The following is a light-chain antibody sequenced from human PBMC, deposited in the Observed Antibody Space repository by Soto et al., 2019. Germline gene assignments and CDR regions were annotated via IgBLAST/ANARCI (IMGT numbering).Light chain of an antibody. J-gene: IGKJ1*01. V-gene: IGKV1-39*01. CDR2: AAS. CDR3: QQTFGTPRT. Sequence: DIQMTQSPSSLSASAGDRVTITCRASETVRGYLNWYRQKPGKAPELLLYAASTLQSGVPSRFSGAGSGTEFTLTISALQSEDFATYFCQQTFGTPRTFGKGTKVDIK. CDR1: ETVRGY.